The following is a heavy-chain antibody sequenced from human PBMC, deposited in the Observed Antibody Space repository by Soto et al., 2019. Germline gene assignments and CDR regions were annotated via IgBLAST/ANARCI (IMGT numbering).Heavy chain of an antibody. CDR1: GIRFSGYA. D-gene: IGHD2-21*01. J-gene: IGHJ5*02. V-gene: IGHV3-23*01. CDR3: ATVIIFHITFVT. Sequence: EVQLLESGGRLVQSGGSLRLSCAAPGIRFSGYAMSWVRQAPGTGLEWVASISGDGDSVYYGDSVKGRFTPSRDNSNNTLYLQMNSLPAGDTATYYCATVIIFHITFVTWGQGTPVTVYS. CDR2: ISGDGDSV.